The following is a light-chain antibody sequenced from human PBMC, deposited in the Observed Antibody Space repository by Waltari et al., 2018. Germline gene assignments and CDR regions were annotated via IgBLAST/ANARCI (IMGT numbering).Light chain of an antibody. CDR2: DVS. CDR3: SSYTSTWV. Sequence: QSALTQSASVSGSPGQSITISCTGTSSDFAVFNYVSWYQQHPGTAPQLMIYDVSKRPSGVSNRFSGSKSGNTASLTISGLQAEDEADYYCSSYTSTWVFGGGTKLTVL. J-gene: IGLJ3*02. CDR1: SSDFAVFNY. V-gene: IGLV2-14*01.